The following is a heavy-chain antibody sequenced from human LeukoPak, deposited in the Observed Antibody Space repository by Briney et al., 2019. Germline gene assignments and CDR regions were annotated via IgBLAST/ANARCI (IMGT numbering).Heavy chain of an antibody. Sequence: PGGSLRLSCAASGFTFSSYWMSWVRQAPGKGLEWVANIKEDGSEKYYVDSVKGRFTIFRDNAKNSLYLQMNSLRAEDTAVYYCATVRFLYTSSWFDYWGQGTLVTVSS. V-gene: IGHV3-7*01. CDR2: IKEDGSEK. J-gene: IGHJ5*01. CDR1: GFTFSSYW. CDR3: ATVRFLYTSSWFDY. D-gene: IGHD6-13*01.